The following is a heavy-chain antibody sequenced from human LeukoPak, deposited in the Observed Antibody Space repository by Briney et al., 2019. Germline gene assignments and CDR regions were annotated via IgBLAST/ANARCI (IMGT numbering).Heavy chain of an antibody. CDR3: ARAYQPLGGLSLPDY. CDR2: INPNTGNP. Sequence: ASVKVSCKPSGYTFTSYGVTWVRQAPGQGLEWMGWINPNTGNPTYAPGFTGRFVFSLDTSVSTAYLQISGLKADDTAVYYCARAYQPLGGLSLPDYWGQGTLVSVSS. D-gene: IGHD3-16*02. CDR1: GYTFTSYG. J-gene: IGHJ4*02. V-gene: IGHV7-4-1*02.